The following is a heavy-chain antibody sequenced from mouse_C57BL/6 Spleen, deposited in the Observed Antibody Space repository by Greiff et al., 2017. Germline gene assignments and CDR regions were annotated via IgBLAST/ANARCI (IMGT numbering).Heavy chain of an antibody. Sequence: VQLQQSGPELVKPGASVKISCKASGYAFSSSWMNWVKQRPGKGLEWIGRIYPGDGDTNYNGKFKGKATLTADKSSSTAYMQLSSLTSEDSAVYFCAGGGGYDGEFYAMDYWGQGTSVTVSS. J-gene: IGHJ4*01. CDR2: IYPGDGDT. CDR3: AGGGGYDGEFYAMDY. D-gene: IGHD2-2*01. V-gene: IGHV1-82*01. CDR1: GYAFSSSW.